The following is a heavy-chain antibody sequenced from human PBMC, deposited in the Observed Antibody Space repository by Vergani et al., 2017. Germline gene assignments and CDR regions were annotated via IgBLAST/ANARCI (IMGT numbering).Heavy chain of an antibody. CDR2: ISSSGSTI. J-gene: IGHJ3*01. V-gene: IGHV3-48*03. CDR1: GFTFSSYE. Sequence: EVQLVESGGGLVQPGGSLRLSCAASGFTFSSYEMNWVRQAPGKGLEWVSYISSSGSTIYYADSVKGRFTIARDNAKNSLYLQMNSLRAEDTAVYYCAREIGSWSRDAFDFWGQGTMVTVSS. D-gene: IGHD3-10*01. CDR3: AREIGSWSRDAFDF.